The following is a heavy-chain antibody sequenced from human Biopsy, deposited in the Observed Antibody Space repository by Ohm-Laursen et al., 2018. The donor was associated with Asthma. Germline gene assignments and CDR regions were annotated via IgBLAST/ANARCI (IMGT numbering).Heavy chain of an antibody. CDR2: IYSGGTS. V-gene: IGHV3-23*03. CDR3: ARGDSSGWSHYYFDY. CDR1: GFTFSNYA. D-gene: IGHD6-19*01. J-gene: IGHJ4*02. Sequence: GSLRLSCTAPGFTFSNYAMSWVRQAPGKGLEWVSVIYSGGTSHTADSVRGRFTISRDFSKNTLHLQMHSLRVEDTAVYYCARGDSSGWSHYYFDYWGQGTLVTVSS.